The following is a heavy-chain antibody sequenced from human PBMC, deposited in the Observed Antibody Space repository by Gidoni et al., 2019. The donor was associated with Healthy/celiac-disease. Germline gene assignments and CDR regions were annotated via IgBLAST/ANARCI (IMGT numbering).Heavy chain of an antibody. Sequence: EAQLVEPGGGLVQPGGSLSPSFAASGFTFSSYWMSWVRQAPGTGLEWVANIKQDGSEKYYVDSVKGRFTISRDNAKNSLYLQMNSLRAEDTAVYYCARVEQQLGFDYWGQGTLVTVSS. J-gene: IGHJ4*02. CDR3: ARVEQQLGFDY. V-gene: IGHV3-7*01. D-gene: IGHD6-13*01. CDR1: GFTFSSYW. CDR2: IKQDGSEK.